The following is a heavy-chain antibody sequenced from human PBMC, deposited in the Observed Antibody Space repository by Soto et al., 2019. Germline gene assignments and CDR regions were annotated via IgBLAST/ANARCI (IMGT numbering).Heavy chain of an antibody. CDR2: IVVGSGNT. V-gene: IGHV1-58*01. D-gene: IGHD1-26*01. CDR3: AASNQVGGTGGFDY. J-gene: IGHJ4*02. CDR1: GFTFTSSA. Sequence: SVKVSCKASGFTFTSSAVQWVRQARGQRLEWIGWIVVGSGNTNYAQKFQERVTITRDRSTSTAYMELSSLRSEDTAVYYCAASNQVGGTGGFDYWGQGSVVTVSS.